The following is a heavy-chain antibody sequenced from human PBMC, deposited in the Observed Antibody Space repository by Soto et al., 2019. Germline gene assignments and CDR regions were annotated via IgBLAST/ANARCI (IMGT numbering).Heavy chain of an antibody. CDR2: IWYDGSNK. J-gene: IGHJ3*02. CDR1: GFTFSSYG. CDR3: ARDRSRLAGRKQQLDAFDI. V-gene: IGHV3-33*01. Sequence: QVQLVESGGGVVQPGRSLRLSCAASGFTFSSYGMPWVRQAPGKGLEWVAVIWYDGSNKYYADSVKGRFTISRDNSKNTLYLQMNSLRAEDTAVYYCARDRSRLAGRKQQLDAFDIWGQGTMVTVSS. D-gene: IGHD6-13*01.